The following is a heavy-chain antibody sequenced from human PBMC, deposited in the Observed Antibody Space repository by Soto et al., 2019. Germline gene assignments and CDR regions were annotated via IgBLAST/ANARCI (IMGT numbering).Heavy chain of an antibody. CDR2: INPNSGGT. V-gene: IGHV1-2*02. CDR1: GYTFTGYY. Sequence: GASVKVSCKASGYTFTGYYMHWVRQAPGQGLEWMGWINPNSGGTNYARKFQGRVTMTRDTSISTAYMELSRLRSDDTAVYYCARRNELLKTPYWFDPWGQGTLVTVAS. CDR3: ARRNELLKTPYWFDP. D-gene: IGHD3-10*01. J-gene: IGHJ5*02.